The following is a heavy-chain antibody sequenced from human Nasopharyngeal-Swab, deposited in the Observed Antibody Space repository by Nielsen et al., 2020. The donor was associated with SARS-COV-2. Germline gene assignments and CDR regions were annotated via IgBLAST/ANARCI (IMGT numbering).Heavy chain of an antibody. J-gene: IGHJ3*02. CDR3: AKDLTRGDFVTSNAFDI. CDR2: ISWNSGSI. CDR1: GFKFDDHA. V-gene: IGHV3-9*01. Sequence: GGSLRLSYAASGFKFDDHAMHWVRQTPGKGLEWVSHISWNSGSIGYAASVRGRFTISRDNAKNSLYLEMSSLRAEDSALYYCAKDLTRGDFVTSNAFDIWGQGTLVTVSS. D-gene: IGHD2-21*02.